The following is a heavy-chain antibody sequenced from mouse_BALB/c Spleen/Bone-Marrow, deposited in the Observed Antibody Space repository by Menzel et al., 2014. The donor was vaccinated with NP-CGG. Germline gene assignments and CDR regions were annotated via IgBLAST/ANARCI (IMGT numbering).Heavy chain of an antibody. CDR3: AIWGKLGRGYFDV. Sequence: EVQLQQSGAELVKPGASVKLSCTASGFNIKDTYMHWVKQRPEQGLEWIGRIDPANGNTKYDPKFQGKATITADTSSNTAYLQLSSLTSEDTAVYYCAIWGKLGRGYFDVWGAGTTVTVSS. J-gene: IGHJ1*01. D-gene: IGHD4-1*01. CDR2: IDPANGNT. CDR1: GFNIKDTY. V-gene: IGHV14-3*02.